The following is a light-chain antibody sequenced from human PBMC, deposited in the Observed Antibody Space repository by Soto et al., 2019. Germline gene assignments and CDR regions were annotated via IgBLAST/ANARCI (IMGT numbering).Light chain of an antibody. J-gene: IGLJ1*01. Sequence: QSALTQPASVSGSPGKSITISCTGTSSDVGGYHYVSWDQHHPGKATKLMLYEVSNRPSGVSNRFSGSKSGNTASLTSSGRQAEDEADYFCSSYGSTSSRHFFGTGTKLTVL. CDR1: SSDVGGYHY. CDR3: SSYGSTSSRHF. CDR2: EVS. V-gene: IGLV2-14*01.